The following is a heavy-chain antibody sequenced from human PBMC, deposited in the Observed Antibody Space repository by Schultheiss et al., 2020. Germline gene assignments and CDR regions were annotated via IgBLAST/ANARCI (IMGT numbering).Heavy chain of an antibody. V-gene: IGHV3-33*01. CDR1: GFTFSSYG. CDR3: ARDYYDSSGWPWFDP. Sequence: GGSLRLSCAASGFTFSSYGMHWVRQAPGKGLEWVAVIWYDGSNKYYADSVKGRFTISRDNSKNTLYLQMNSLRAEDTAVYYCARDYYDSSGWPWFDPWGQGTLVTVSS. D-gene: IGHD3-22*01. J-gene: IGHJ5*02. CDR2: IWYDGSNK.